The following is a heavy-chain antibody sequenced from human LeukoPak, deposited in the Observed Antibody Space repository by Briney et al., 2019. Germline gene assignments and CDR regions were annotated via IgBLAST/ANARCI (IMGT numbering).Heavy chain of an antibody. V-gene: IGHV3-23*01. CDR2: ISDSGSTT. CDR3: AKEGKGPNVYYFDY. Sequence: GGSLRLSCAASGFSFSSYTMNWVRQAPGKGLEWVAGISDSGSTTSYADSVKGRFTISRDNSKNTLYLQMNSLRAEDTAVYYCAKEGKGPNVYYFDYWGQGTLVTVSS. J-gene: IGHJ4*02. CDR1: GFSFSSYT. D-gene: IGHD4-23*01.